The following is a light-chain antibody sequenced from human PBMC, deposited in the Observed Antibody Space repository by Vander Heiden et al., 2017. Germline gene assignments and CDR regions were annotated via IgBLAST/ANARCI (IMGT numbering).Light chain of an antibody. J-gene: IGLJ3*02. V-gene: IGLV2-23*02. CDR1: SSAVASYNL. Sequence: QSVLTLPASVSGSPGQSITLSCTGTSSAVASYNLFSWYHQHPGKYSKLTIYEVSKRPSGFSNRFSGSKSNNTAALTISELQAEDEADYYCCSYAGSSTWVFGGGTKLTVL. CDR3: CSYAGSSTWV. CDR2: EVS.